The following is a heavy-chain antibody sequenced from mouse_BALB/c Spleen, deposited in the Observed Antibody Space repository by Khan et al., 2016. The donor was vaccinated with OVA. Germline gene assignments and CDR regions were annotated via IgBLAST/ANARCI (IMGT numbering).Heavy chain of an antibody. CDR1: GFTFSNYA. J-gene: IGHJ3*01. CDR2: ISSGGNT. Sequence: EVELVESGGGLVQPGGSLKLSCEDSGFTFSNYAMSWVRQTPERRLEWVASISSGGNTYYSVSVKGRFTISRDNARNFLYLQMGRLRTEDTAMYYCARDYWFTYWGQGPLVTDAA. CDR3: ARDYWFTY. V-gene: IGHV5-6-5*01.